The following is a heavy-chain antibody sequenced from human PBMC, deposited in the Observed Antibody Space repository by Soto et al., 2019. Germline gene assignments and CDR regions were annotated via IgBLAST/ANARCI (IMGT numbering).Heavy chain of an antibody. CDR2: INPNSGGT. CDR3: ARSYGSGSYYKEDNYYYGMDV. D-gene: IGHD3-10*01. CDR1: GYTFTGYY. J-gene: IGHJ6*02. V-gene: IGHV1-2*02. Sequence: WASVKVSCKASGYTFTGYYMHWVRQAPGQGLEWMGWINPNSGGTNYAQKFQGRVTMTRDTSISTAYMELSRLRSDDTAVYYCARSYGSGSYYKEDNYYYGMDVWGQGTTVTVSS.